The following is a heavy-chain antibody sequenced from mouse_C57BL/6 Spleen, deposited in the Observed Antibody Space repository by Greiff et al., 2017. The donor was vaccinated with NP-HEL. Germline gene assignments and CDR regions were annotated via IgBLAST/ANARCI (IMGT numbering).Heavy chain of an antibody. J-gene: IGHJ1*03. Sequence: DVMLVESEGGLVQPGSSMKLSCTASGFTFSDYYMAWVRQVPEKGLEWVANINYDGSSTYYLDSLKSRFIISRDNAKNILYLQMSSLKSEDTATYYCARASYDYDSYWYFDVWGTGTTVTVSS. V-gene: IGHV5-16*01. D-gene: IGHD2-4*01. CDR3: ARASYDYDSYWYFDV. CDR1: GFTFSDYY. CDR2: INYDGSST.